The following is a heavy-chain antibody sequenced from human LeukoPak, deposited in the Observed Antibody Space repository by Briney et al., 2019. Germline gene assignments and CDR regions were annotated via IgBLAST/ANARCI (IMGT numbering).Heavy chain of an antibody. CDR3: AREHDILTGYYYFDY. D-gene: IGHD3-9*01. V-gene: IGHV3-21*01. J-gene: IGHJ4*02. CDR2: ISSSSSYI. Sequence: PGGSLRLSCAASGFTFSSYSMNWVRQAPGKGLEWVSSISSSSSYIYYADLVKGRFTISRDNAKNSLYLQMNSLRAEDTAVYYCAREHDILTGYYYFDYWGQGTLVTVSS. CDR1: GFTFSSYS.